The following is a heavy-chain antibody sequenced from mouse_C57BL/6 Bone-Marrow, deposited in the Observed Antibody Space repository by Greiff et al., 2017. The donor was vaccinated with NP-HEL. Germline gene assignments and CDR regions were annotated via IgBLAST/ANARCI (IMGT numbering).Heavy chain of an antibody. D-gene: IGHD5-1*01. CDR3: ARHRSNYDY. CDR1: GFTFSSYG. J-gene: IGHJ2*01. V-gene: IGHV5-6*01. Sequence: EVQLQESGGDLVKPGGSLKLSCAASGFTFSSYGMSWVRQTPDKRLEWVATISSGGSYTYYPDSVKGRFTISRDNAKNTLYLQMSSLKSEDTAMYYCARHRSNYDYWGQGTTLTVSS. CDR2: ISSGGSYT.